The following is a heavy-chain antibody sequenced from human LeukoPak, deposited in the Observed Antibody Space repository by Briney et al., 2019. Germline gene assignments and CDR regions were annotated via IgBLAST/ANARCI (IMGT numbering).Heavy chain of an antibody. D-gene: IGHD3/OR15-3a*01. V-gene: IGHV3-21*01. Sequence: GGSLRLSCAASGFTFSSYSMNWVRQAPGKGLEWVSSISSSSSYIYYADSVKGRFTISRDNAKNSLYLQMNSLRAEDTAVYHCARDFWTSHAFDIWGQGTMVTVSS. J-gene: IGHJ3*02. CDR1: GFTFSSYS. CDR2: ISSSSSYI. CDR3: ARDFWTSHAFDI.